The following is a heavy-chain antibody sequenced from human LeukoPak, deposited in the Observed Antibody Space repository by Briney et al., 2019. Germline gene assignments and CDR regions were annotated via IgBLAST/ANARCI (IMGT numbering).Heavy chain of an antibody. Sequence: PGGSLRLACAASGFKLSSYYMDWVRQGPGKGLVWVSRLKSDGSSTKYADSVQGRFTISRDDAKNTLYLQMTSVGVEDAAVYYCARTTMETQYFDRWGQGTLVTVSS. V-gene: IGHV3-74*03. J-gene: IGHJ4*02. CDR3: ARTTMETQYFDR. CDR2: LKSDGSST. D-gene: IGHD1-1*01. CDR1: GFKLSSYY.